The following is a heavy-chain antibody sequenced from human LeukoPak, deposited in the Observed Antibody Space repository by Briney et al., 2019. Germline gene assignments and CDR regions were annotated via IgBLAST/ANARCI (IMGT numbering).Heavy chain of an antibody. CDR2: ISYDEMYQ. Sequence: GGSLRLSCAASGFTFNIYGMHWVRQAPGKGLEWVAGISYDEMYQYYADSVKGRFTISRDNSKNTLFLQMNSLRAEDTAIYYCAKDRDYYGSGSDYWGQGTLVTVSS. CDR3: AKDRDYYGSGSDY. V-gene: IGHV3-30*18. CDR1: GFTFNIYG. J-gene: IGHJ4*02. D-gene: IGHD3-10*01.